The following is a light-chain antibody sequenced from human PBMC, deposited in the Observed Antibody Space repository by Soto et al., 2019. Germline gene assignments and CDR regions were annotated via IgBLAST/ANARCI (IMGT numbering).Light chain of an antibody. Sequence: DIQMPQSPSTLSGSVGDSVTITCRASQTISSWLAWYQQKPGKAPKLLIYKASTLKSGVPSRFSGSGSGTEFTLTISSLQPDDFATYYCENYNSYSEAFGQGTKVDIK. V-gene: IGKV1-5*03. J-gene: IGKJ1*01. CDR3: ENYNSYSEA. CDR1: QTISSW. CDR2: KAS.